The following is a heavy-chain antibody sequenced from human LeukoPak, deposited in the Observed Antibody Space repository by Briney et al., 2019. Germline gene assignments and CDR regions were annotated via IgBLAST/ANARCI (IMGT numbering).Heavy chain of an antibody. D-gene: IGHD4-23*01. CDR3: AGCYGGNPDDAFDI. Sequence: PGGSLRLSCAASGFTFSSFAMSWVRQAPGKGLEWVSAISGSGGSKYYADSVKGRFTISRDNSKNTLYLQMNSLRAEDTAVYYCAGCYGGNPDDAFDIWGQGTMVTVSS. V-gene: IGHV3-23*01. CDR2: ISGSGGSK. J-gene: IGHJ3*02. CDR1: GFTFSSFA.